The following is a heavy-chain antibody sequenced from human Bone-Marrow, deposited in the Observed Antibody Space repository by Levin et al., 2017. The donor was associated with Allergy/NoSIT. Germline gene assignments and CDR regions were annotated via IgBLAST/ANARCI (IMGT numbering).Heavy chain of an antibody. CDR2: ISSSSSTI. V-gene: IGHV3-48*02. CDR3: VRDQGSPYYYGSGSYYPQYYFDY. J-gene: IGHJ4*02. CDR1: GFTFSSYS. Sequence: AGGSLRLSCAASGFTFSSYSMNWVRQAPGKGLEWVSYISSSSSTIYYADSVKGRFTISRDNAKNSLYLQMNSLRDEDTAVYYCVRDQGSPYYYGSGSYYPQYYFDYWGQGTLVTVSS. D-gene: IGHD3-10*01.